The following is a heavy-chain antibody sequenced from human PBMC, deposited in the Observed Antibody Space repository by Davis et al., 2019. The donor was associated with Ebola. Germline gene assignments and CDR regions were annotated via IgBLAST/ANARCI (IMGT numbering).Heavy chain of an antibody. CDR2: ISSSSSTL. Sequence: GGSLRLSCVASGFTFSRYSMNWVRQAPGKGLEWVSYISSSSSTLYYADSVRGRFIISRDSAKSSVSLQLNSLRDDDTAVYYCAIPDCSGANCYSVYIKNWGQGTLVTVSS. CDR1: GFTFSRYS. D-gene: IGHD2-15*01. J-gene: IGHJ4*02. V-gene: IGHV3-48*02. CDR3: AIPDCSGANCYSVYIKN.